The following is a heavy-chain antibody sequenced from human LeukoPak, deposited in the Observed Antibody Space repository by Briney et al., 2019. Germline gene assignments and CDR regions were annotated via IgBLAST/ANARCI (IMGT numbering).Heavy chain of an antibody. CDR1: GYTFTSYG. CDR3: ARGGRTAGDAFDI. J-gene: IGHJ3*02. Sequence: ASVKVSCKASGYTFTSYGITCVRQAPGQGPEWMGWISAYSGDTAYAQKLLGRVTMTTDTSTSTVYLELRSLGSDDTAVYYCARGGRTAGDAFDIWGQGTMVTVSS. CDR2: ISAYSGDT. D-gene: IGHD6-13*01. V-gene: IGHV1-18*01.